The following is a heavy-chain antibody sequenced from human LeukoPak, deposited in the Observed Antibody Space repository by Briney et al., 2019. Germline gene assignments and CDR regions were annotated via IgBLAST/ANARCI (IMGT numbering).Heavy chain of an antibody. Sequence: GGSLRLSCVGSGFIFSSRWMSWIRQAPGKGLEWVANIMRDGSGRYYVDSVEGRFTVSRDNTKNPLYLQMNSLRAEDTAVYYCATLLGDITVYDYWGQGTLVTVSS. J-gene: IGHJ4*02. D-gene: IGHD3-10*01. CDR2: IMRDGSGR. CDR1: GFIFSSRW. V-gene: IGHV3-7*01. CDR3: ATLLGDITVYDY.